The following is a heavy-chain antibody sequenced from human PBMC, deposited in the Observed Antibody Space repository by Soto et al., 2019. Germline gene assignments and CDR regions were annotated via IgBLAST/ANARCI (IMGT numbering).Heavy chain of an antibody. J-gene: IGHJ4*02. D-gene: IGHD1-20*01. Sequence: QVHLVQSGAEVKKPGASVKVSCKASGYTFTSYGITWVRQAPGQGLEWMGWISAHNGNTDYVQKLQGRVIVTRDTSTSAAYMELRSLISDDTAVYYCARGRYGDYWGQGAPVTVSS. CDR2: ISAHNGNT. CDR3: ARGRYGDY. CDR1: GYTFTSYG. V-gene: IGHV1-18*01.